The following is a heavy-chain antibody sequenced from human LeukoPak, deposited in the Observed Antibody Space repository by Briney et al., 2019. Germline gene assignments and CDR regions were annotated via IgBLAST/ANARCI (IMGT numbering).Heavy chain of an antibody. CDR1: GGSISSSSYY. Sequence: SETLSLTCTVSGGSISSSSYYWSWIRQPPGKGLEWIGYIYYSGSTNYYPSLKSRVTISLDTSKTQFSLKLSSVTAADTAVYFCARTTVRQSAFGVIKLVYFDYWGQGTLVTVSS. CDR2: IYYSGST. CDR3: ARTTVRQSAFGVIKLVYFDY. D-gene: IGHD3-3*01. V-gene: IGHV4-61*01. J-gene: IGHJ4*02.